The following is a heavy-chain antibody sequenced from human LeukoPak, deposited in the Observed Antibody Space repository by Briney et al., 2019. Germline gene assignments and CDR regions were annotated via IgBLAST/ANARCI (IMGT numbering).Heavy chain of an antibody. CDR2: ISGSGGST. CDR3: AKPSSGANLGYCSSTSCYLLDY. D-gene: IGHD2-2*01. CDR1: GFTFSSYA. Sequence: GGSLRLSCAASGFTFSSYAMSWVRQAPGKGLEWVSAISGSGGSTYYADSVKGRFTISRDNSKNTLYLQMNSLRAEDTAVYYCAKPSSGANLGYCSSTSCYLLDYWGQGTLVTVSS. V-gene: IGHV3-23*01. J-gene: IGHJ4*02.